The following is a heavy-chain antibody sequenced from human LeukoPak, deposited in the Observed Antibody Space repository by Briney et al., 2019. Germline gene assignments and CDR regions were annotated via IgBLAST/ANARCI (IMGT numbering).Heavy chain of an antibody. CDR2: INHSGST. J-gene: IGHJ6*03. D-gene: IGHD2-2*01. V-gene: IGHV4-34*01. Sequence: SETLSLTCAVYGGSFSGYYWSWIRQPPGKGLEWIGEINHSGSTNYNPSLKSRVTISVDTSKNQFSLKLSSVTAADTAVYYCARAYQLTPSYYYYYYMDVWGKGTTVTVSS. CDR1: GGSFSGYY. CDR3: ARAYQLTPSYYYYYYMDV.